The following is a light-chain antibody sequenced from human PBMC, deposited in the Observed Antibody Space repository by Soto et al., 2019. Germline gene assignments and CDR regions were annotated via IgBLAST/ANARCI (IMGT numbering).Light chain of an antibody. V-gene: IGLV1-40*01. CDR2: GNS. CDR3: QSYDSSLSGWV. CDR1: SSNIGAGYD. Sequence: QSVLTQQPSVSVAPGQRVTISCSGSSSNIGAGYDLHWYQQLPGTAPKLLIYGNSNRPSGVPDRFSGSKSGTAASLALTGLQAEDEADSYCQSYDSSLSGWVFGGGTKLTVL. J-gene: IGLJ3*02.